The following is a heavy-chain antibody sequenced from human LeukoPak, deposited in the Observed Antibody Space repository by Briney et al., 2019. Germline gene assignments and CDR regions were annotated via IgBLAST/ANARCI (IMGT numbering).Heavy chain of an antibody. V-gene: IGHV4-34*01. CDR1: GGSFSGYY. CDR3: ARHIRGHDY. D-gene: IGHD2-21*01. J-gene: IGHJ4*02. CDR2: INHSGST. Sequence: SETLSLTCAVYGGSFSGYYWSWIRQPPGKGLEWIGEINHSGSTNYNPSLKSRVTISVDTPKNQFSLKLSSVTAADTAVYYCARHIRGHDYWGQGTLVTVSS.